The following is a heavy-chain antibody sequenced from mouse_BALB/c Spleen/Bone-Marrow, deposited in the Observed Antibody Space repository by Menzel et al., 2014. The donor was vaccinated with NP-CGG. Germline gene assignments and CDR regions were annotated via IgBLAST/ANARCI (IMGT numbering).Heavy chain of an antibody. CDR2: INPNNGAT. J-gene: IGHJ2*01. CDR1: GYSFTGYY. V-gene: IGHV1-26*01. CDR3: ARYYYGSSNFDY. Sequence: VQLKQSGPELVKPGASVKISCKASGYSFTGYYMHWVKQSHVKSLEWIGRINPNNGATSYNQNFKDKASLTVDKSSSTAYMEFHSLTSEDSAVYYCARYYYGSSNFDYWGQGTIFTVSS. D-gene: IGHD1-1*01.